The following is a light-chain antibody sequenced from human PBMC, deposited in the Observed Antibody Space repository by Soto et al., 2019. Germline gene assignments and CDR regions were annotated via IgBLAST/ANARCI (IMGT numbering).Light chain of an antibody. J-gene: IGKJ1*01. Sequence: DIQMTQSPSSLSASVGDRVTITCRASQGISNTLAWYQQEPGKVPKLLIYDASTLQSVVSSRFSGSGSGTDFTLTISSLQPEDVATYYCQKYDSAPEAFGQGTKVE. CDR3: QKYDSAPEA. CDR2: DAS. V-gene: IGKV1-27*01. CDR1: QGISNT.